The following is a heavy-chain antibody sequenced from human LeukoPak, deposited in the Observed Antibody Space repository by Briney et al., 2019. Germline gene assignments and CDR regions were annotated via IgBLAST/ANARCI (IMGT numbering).Heavy chain of an antibody. D-gene: IGHD3-22*01. CDR1: GYTFTGYY. Sequence: ASVKVSCKASGYTFTGYYMHWVRQAPGQGLEWMGWINPNSGGTNYAQKFQGRVTMTRDTSISTAYMELSRLRSDDTAVYYCAKSNWDRSNMDVWGKGTTVTVSS. V-gene: IGHV1-2*02. CDR2: INPNSGGT. CDR3: AKSNWDRSNMDV. J-gene: IGHJ6*03.